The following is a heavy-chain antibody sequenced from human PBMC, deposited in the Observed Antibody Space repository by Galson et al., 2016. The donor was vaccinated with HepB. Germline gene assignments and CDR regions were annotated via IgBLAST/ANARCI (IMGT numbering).Heavy chain of an antibody. CDR2: IWYDGSNK. CDR1: GFTFSHYG. D-gene: IGHD3-10*01. Sequence: SLRLSCAASGFTFSHYGMHWVRQAPGKGLEWVAVIWYDGSNKYYADSVKGRFTISRDTSKNTLYLQMNSLGAEDTAVYYCAREIPHMVHGGLDYWGQGTLVTVSS. V-gene: IGHV3-33*01. J-gene: IGHJ4*02. CDR3: AREIPHMVHGGLDY.